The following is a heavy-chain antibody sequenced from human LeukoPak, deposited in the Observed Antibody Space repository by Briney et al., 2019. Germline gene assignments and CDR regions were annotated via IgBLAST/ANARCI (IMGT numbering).Heavy chain of an antibody. J-gene: IGHJ3*02. Sequence: SETLSLTCTVSGGSVNSDDHYWSWIRQPPGKGLEWMGSIYYSESGYYNPSLKSRGTMAVDTSKNQFSLKLSSVTAADTAVYYCARHVRVVVAARGANAFDIWGQGTMVTVSS. CDR1: GGSVNSDDHY. CDR2: IYYSESG. V-gene: IGHV4-39*01. D-gene: IGHD2-15*01. CDR3: ARHVRVVVAARGANAFDI.